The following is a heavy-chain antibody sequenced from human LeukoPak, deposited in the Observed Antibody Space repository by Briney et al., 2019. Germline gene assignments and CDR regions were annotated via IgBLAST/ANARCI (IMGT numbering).Heavy chain of an antibody. J-gene: IGHJ4*02. CDR3: ARDLRFLEWLSPFDY. CDR2: ISSSSSYI. CDR1: GFTFSSYS. Sequence: GGSLRLSCAASGFTFSSYSMTWVRQAPGKGLEWVSSISSSSSYIYYADSVKGRFTISRDNAKNSLYLQMNSLRAEDTAVYYCARDLRFLEWLSPFDYWGQGTLVTVSS. V-gene: IGHV3-21*01. D-gene: IGHD3-3*01.